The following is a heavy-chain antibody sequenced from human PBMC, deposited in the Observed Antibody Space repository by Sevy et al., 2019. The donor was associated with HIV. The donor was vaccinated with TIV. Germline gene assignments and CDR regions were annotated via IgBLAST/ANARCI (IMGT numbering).Heavy chain of an antibody. V-gene: IGHV1-18*01. CDR1: GYTFTNYR. CDR2: ISPYNGDT. D-gene: IGHD2-15*01. CDR3: AGDSCSGGSCYQSGVY. J-gene: IGHJ4*02. Sequence: ASVKVSCKAYGYTFTNYRINWVRQAPGQGLEWMGWISPYNGDTNCAQKFQGRVSMTTDTSTTTGYMELRSLRSDDTAVYYCAGDSCSGGSCYQSGVYWGQGTLVTVSS.